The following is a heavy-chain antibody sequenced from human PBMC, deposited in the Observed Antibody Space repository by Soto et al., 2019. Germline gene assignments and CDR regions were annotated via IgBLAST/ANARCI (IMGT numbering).Heavy chain of an antibody. CDR1: GYTFTSYG. V-gene: IGHV1-18*01. CDR2: SSAYHGNT. J-gene: IGHJ4*02. D-gene: IGHD3-10*01. CDR3: ARARVMVRGEIDY. Sequence: QVQLVQSGAEVKKPGASVKVSCKASGYTFTSYGISWVRQAPGQGLEWMGWSSAYHGNTNYSQKPQGRVNRTTDTTASTAYMELRSLRSDDTAVYYCARARVMVRGEIDYWGQGTLVTVFS.